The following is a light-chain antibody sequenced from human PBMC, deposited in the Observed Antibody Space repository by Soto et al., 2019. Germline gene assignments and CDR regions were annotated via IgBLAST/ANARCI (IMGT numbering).Light chain of an antibody. Sequence: EIVMTQSPATLSVSPGERATLSCRASQGIGDTLAWYQQKPGQTPRLLIYDTSTRATGVPARFSGSRSGAEFTLTINSLQSEDFGVYYCQQFNSYPWTLGQGTKVEIK. V-gene: IGKV3-15*01. CDR1: QGIGDT. CDR3: QQFNSYPWT. J-gene: IGKJ1*01. CDR2: DTS.